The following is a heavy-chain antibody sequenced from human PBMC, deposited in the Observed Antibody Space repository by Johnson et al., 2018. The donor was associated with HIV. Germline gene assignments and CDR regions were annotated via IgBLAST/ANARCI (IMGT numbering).Heavy chain of an antibody. CDR2: IYSGGST. CDR1: GFTVSSNY. Sequence: VQLVESGGGVVQPGRSLRLSCAASGFTVSSNYMSWVRQAPGKGLEWVSVIYSGGSTYYADSVKGRFTISRDNSKNTLYLQMNSLRAEDTAVYYCAKEPRPAFDIWGQGTMVTVSS. CDR3: AKEPRPAFDI. J-gene: IGHJ3*02. V-gene: IGHV3-66*01.